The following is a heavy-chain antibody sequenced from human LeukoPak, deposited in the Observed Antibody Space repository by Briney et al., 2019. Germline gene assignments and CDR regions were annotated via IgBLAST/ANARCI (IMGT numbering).Heavy chain of an antibody. Sequence: GGSLRLSCAASGFTLSDHYMDWVRQAPGKGLEWVSAISGSGGSTYYADSVKGRFTISRDNSKNTLYLQMNSLRAEDTAVYYCAKMVSRPYWGQGTLVTVSS. D-gene: IGHD2-8*01. CDR3: AKMVSRPY. V-gene: IGHV3-23*01. J-gene: IGHJ4*02. CDR1: GFTLSDHY. CDR2: ISGSGGST.